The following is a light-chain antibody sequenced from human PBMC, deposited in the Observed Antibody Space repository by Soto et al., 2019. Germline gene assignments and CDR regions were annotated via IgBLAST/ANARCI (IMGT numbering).Light chain of an antibody. J-gene: IGLJ2*01. CDR2: EVS. Sequence: QSVLTQPPSASGSPGQSVTISCTGTSSDVGGYNYVSWYQQHPGKAPKLMIYEVSKRPSGVPDRFSGSKSGNTASLTVSGLQAEDEADYYCSSYAGSKSVVVFGGGTKLTVL. V-gene: IGLV2-8*01. CDR1: SSDVGGYNY. CDR3: SSYAGSKSVVV.